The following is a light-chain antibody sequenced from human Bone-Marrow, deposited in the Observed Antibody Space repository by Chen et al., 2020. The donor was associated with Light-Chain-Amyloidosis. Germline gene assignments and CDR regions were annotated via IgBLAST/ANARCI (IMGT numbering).Light chain of an antibody. V-gene: IGLV3-21*02. CDR2: DDS. Sequence: SYVLTQPSSVSVAPGQTATIACGGNNIGSTSVHWYQQTPGQAPLLVVYDDSDRPSGIPGRLSGYNSGNTATLNISRVEAGDEADYYCQVWDRSSDRPVFGGGTKLTVL. CDR1: NIGSTS. J-gene: IGLJ3*02. CDR3: QVWDRSSDRPV.